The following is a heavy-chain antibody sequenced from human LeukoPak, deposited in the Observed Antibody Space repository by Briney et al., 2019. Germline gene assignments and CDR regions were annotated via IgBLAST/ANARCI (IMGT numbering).Heavy chain of an antibody. J-gene: IGHJ4*02. Sequence: SETLSLTCAVSGYSISSGYYWGWIRQPPGKGLEWIGGIYHSGSTYYNPSLKSRVTISVDTSKNQFSLKLSSVTAADTAVYYCARLRTMIGVGYWGQGTLVTVSS. V-gene: IGHV4-38-2*01. CDR1: GYSISSGYY. D-gene: IGHD3-22*01. CDR2: IYHSGST. CDR3: ARLRTMIGVGY.